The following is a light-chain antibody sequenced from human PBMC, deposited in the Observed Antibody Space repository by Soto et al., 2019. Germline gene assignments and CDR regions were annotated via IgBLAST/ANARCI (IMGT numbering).Light chain of an antibody. V-gene: IGKV1-27*01. J-gene: IGKJ4*01. CDR3: QVYNNAPPLT. CDR1: QAITNN. Sequence: DIQMTQSPSSLSASVGDRVTITCRASQAITNNLAWYQHKPGTSPNLLIYAATTLQSGVPSRFSGSGSGTDFTLTISSLQPKDVATYFCQVYNNAPPLTLGGGTKVEIK. CDR2: AAT.